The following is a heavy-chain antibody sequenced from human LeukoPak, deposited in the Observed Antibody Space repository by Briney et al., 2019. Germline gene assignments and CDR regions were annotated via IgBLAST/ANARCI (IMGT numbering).Heavy chain of an antibody. V-gene: IGHV4-59*08. Sequence: SSETLSLTCTVSGGSISSYYWSWIRQPPGKGLEWIGYIYYSGSTNYNPSLKSRVTISVDTSKNQFSLKLSSATAADTAVYYCARQEEVWFDPWGQGTLVTVSS. J-gene: IGHJ5*02. CDR3: ARQEEVWFDP. CDR1: GGSISSYY. CDR2: IYYSGST.